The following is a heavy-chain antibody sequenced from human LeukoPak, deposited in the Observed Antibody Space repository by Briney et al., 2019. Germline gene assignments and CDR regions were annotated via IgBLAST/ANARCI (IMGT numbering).Heavy chain of an antibody. CDR2: INPNSGGT. D-gene: IGHD3-3*01. J-gene: IGHJ6*03. Sequence: ASVKVSCKASGYTFTGYYMHWVRQAPGQGLEWMGWINPNSGGTNYAQKFQGRVTMTRDTSISTAYVELSRLRSDDTAMYYCARGTRDRFLEWSRDYYMDVWGKGTTVTVSS. CDR3: ARGTRDRFLEWSRDYYMDV. CDR1: GYTFTGYY. V-gene: IGHV1-2*02.